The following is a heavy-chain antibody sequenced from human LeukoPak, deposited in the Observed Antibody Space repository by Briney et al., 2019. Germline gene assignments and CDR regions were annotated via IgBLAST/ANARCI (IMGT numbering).Heavy chain of an antibody. CDR2: ISAYNGNT. V-gene: IGHV1-18*01. CDR1: GYTFTSYG. D-gene: IGHD1-14*01. Sequence: ASVKVSCKASGYTFTSYGISWVRQAPGQGLEWMGWISAYNGNTNYAQKLQGRVTMTTDTSTSTAYMELRSLRSDDTAVYYCARVLLAPSDRAPYWYFDLWGRGTLVTVSS. CDR3: ARVLLAPSDRAPYWYFDL. J-gene: IGHJ2*01.